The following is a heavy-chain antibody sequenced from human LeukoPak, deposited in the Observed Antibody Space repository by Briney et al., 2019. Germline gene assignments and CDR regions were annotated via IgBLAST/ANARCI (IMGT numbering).Heavy chain of an antibody. D-gene: IGHD3-10*01. Sequence: RASVKVSCKASGGTFSSYTISWVRQAPGQGLEWMGRIIPILGIANYAQKFQGRVMITADKSTSTAYMELSSLRSEDTAVYYCARSMARGAPSDYWGQGTLVTVSS. CDR3: ARSMARGAPSDY. V-gene: IGHV1-69*02. CDR2: IIPILGIA. CDR1: GGTFSSYT. J-gene: IGHJ4*02.